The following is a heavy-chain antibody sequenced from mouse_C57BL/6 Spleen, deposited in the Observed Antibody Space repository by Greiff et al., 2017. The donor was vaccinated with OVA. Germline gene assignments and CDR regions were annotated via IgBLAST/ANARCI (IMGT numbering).Heavy chain of an antibody. D-gene: IGHD1-1*01. CDR3: ARVDTTVVACFDY. CDR2: IYPRSGNT. J-gene: IGHJ2*01. V-gene: IGHV1-81*01. CDR1: GYTFTSYG. Sequence: QVQLQQSGAELARPGASVKLSCKASGYTFTSYGISWVKQRTGQGLEWIGEIYPRSGNTYYNEKFKGKATLTADKSSSTAYMELRSLTSEDSAVYFCARVDTTVVACFDYWGQGTTLTVSS.